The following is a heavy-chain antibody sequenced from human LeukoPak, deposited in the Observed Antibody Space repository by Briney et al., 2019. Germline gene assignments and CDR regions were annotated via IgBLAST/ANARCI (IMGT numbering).Heavy chain of an antibody. D-gene: IGHD2-2*02. Sequence: GASVTVSCKASGGTFSSYTISWVRQAPGQGLEWMGRIIPILGIANYAQKVQGRVTITADKSTSTAYMELSSLRSEDTAVYYCQLNIVVVPAAIREVGATPAYWGQGTLVTVSS. V-gene: IGHV1-69*02. CDR1: GGTFSSYT. CDR3: QLNIVVVPAAIREVGATPAY. CDR2: IIPILGIA. J-gene: IGHJ4*02.